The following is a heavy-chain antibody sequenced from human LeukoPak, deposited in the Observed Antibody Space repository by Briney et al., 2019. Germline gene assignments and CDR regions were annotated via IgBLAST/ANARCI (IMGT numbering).Heavy chain of an antibody. Sequence: SETLSLTCTVSGGSLSRYYWSWIRQPPGKGLEWIGYIYYSGSTNYNPSLKSRVTISVDTSKNQFSLKLSSVTAADTAVYYCARVPPGSGWFDPWGQGTLVTVSS. J-gene: IGHJ5*02. CDR3: ARVPPGSGWFDP. CDR2: IYYSGST. D-gene: IGHD3-10*01. CDR1: GGSLSRYY. V-gene: IGHV4-59*01.